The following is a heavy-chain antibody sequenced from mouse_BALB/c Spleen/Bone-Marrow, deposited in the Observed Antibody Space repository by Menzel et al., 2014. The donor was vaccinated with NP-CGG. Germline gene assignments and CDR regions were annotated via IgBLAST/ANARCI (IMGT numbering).Heavy chain of an antibody. CDR3: ARSHGYYPYWCFDV. D-gene: IGHD2-3*01. CDR1: GYTFTSYW. J-gene: IGHJ1*01. V-gene: IGHV1-69*02. CDR2: IDPSDSET. Sequence: QVQLQQSGAELVKPGAPVKLSCKASGYTFTSYWMNWVKQRPGRGLEWIGRIDPSDSETRYNQKFKDKATLTVDKSSSTAYIQLSSLTSEDSAVYYCARSHGYYPYWCFDVWGAGTTVTVSS.